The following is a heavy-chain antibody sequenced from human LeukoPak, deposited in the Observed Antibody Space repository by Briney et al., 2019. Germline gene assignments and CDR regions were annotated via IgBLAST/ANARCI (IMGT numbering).Heavy chain of an antibody. J-gene: IGHJ3*02. V-gene: IGHV4-59*01. Sequence: NPSETLSLTCTVSGGSISSYYWSWIRQPPGKGLGWMGYIYYSGSTNYNPSLNSRVTISVDPPKNQFPLKLSSATAADTAVYYCAKSRYNWNSDAFDICSQGTMVTVSS. CDR1: GGSISSYY. CDR3: AKSRYNWNSDAFDI. D-gene: IGHD1/OR15-1a*01. CDR2: IYYSGST.